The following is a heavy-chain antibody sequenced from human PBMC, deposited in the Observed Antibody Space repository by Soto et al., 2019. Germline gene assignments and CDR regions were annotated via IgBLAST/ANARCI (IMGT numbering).Heavy chain of an antibody. D-gene: IGHD2-21*02. CDR1: GGSISRYY. V-gene: IGHV4-59*01. CDR3: ARDLWGYCGTDCYPLDV. J-gene: IGHJ6*02. CDR2: MYNTGST. Sequence: QVQLQESGPGLVKPSETLSLTCTVSGGSISRYYWSWIRQPPGKGLEWIGYMYNTGSTVYNPPFKSRVTKSVNTSKNQFSLKLNSVTAAETAVYYCARDLWGYCGTDCYPLDVWGQGTTVTVSS.